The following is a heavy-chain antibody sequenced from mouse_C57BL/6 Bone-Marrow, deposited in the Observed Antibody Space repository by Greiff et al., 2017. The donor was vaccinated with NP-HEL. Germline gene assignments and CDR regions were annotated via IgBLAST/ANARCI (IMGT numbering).Heavy chain of an antibody. D-gene: IGHD1-1*01. J-gene: IGHJ1*03. CDR1: GYSITSGYD. CDR3: AREYYGNPYWYFDV. Sequence: EVKVEESGPGMVKPSQSLSLTCTVTGYSITSGYDWHWIRHFPGNKLEWMGYISYSGSTNYNPSLKGRISITHDTSKNHFFLKLNSVTTEDTATYYCAREYYGNPYWYFDVWGTGTTVTVSS. CDR2: ISYSGST. V-gene: IGHV3-1*01.